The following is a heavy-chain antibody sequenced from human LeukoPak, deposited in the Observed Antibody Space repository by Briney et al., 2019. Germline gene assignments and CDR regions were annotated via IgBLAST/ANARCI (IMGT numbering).Heavy chain of an antibody. V-gene: IGHV1-24*01. CDR1: GYTLTELS. CDR3: ATPHGGNPGFFDY. D-gene: IGHD4-23*01. Sequence: GASVKVSCKVSGYTLTELSMHWVRQAPGKGLEWMGGFDPEDGETIYAQKFQGRVTMTEDTSTDTAYMELSSLRSEDTAVYYCATPHGGNPGFFDYWGQGTLGTVSS. J-gene: IGHJ4*02. CDR2: FDPEDGET.